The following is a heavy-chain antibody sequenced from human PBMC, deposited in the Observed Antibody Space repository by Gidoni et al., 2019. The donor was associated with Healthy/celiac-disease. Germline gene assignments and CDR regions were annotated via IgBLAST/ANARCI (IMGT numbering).Heavy chain of an antibody. CDR1: GGSFSGSY. Sequence: QVQLQQWGAGLLMPSATLSLTCAVNGGSFSGSYWSWIRQPPVTGLEWIGEINHRGSTTYNPSLKSRVTISVDTSKNQFSLKLSSVTAAYTAVYYCARGFRRKREYYYDSSGYYSFGYWGQGTLVTVSS. D-gene: IGHD3-22*01. CDR2: INHRGST. V-gene: IGHV4-34*01. CDR3: ARGFRRKREYYYDSSGYYSFGY. J-gene: IGHJ4*02.